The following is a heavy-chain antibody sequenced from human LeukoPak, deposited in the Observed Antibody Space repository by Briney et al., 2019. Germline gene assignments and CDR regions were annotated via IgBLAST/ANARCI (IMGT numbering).Heavy chain of an antibody. CDR1: GGSISSYY. Sequence: PSETLSLTCTVSGGSISSYYWSWIRQPPGKGLEWMGYIYYSGSTNYNPPLKRRVTISVDTSKNQFSLKLSSVTAADTAVYYCASSVDDGDYVWFAPWGQGTLVTVSS. CDR3: ASSVDDGDYVWFAP. CDR2: IYYSGST. D-gene: IGHD4-17*01. V-gene: IGHV4-59*08. J-gene: IGHJ5*02.